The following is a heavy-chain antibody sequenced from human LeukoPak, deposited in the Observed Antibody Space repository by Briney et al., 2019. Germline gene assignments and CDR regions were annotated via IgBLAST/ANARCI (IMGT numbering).Heavy chain of an antibody. J-gene: IGHJ5*02. Sequence: ASVKVSCKASGYTFTSYYMHWVRQAPGQGLEWMGIINPSGGSTSYAQKFQGRVTMTRDTSTSTVYMELSSLRSEDTAVYYCAKVARTYYGSGSYYNPNWFDPWGQGTLVTVSS. CDR3: AKVARTYYGSGSYYNPNWFDP. V-gene: IGHV1-46*01. CDR2: INPSGGST. D-gene: IGHD3-10*01. CDR1: GYTFTSYY.